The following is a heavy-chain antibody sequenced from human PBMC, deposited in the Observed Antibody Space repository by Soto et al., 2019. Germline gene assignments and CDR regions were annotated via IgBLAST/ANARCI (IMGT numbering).Heavy chain of an antibody. CDR2: ISYDGSNK. Sequence: PGGSLRLSCAASGFTFSSYGMHWVRQAPGKGLEWVAVISYDGSNKYYADSVKGRFTISRDNSKNTLYLQMNSLRAEDTAVYYCAKDLGRGYSGYGIYYYYGMDVWGQGTTVTVSS. V-gene: IGHV3-30*18. D-gene: IGHD5-12*01. CDR3: AKDLGRGYSGYGIYYYYGMDV. CDR1: GFTFSSYG. J-gene: IGHJ6*02.